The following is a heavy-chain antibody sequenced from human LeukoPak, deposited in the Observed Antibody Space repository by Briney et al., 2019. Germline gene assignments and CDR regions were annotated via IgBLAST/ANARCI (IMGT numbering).Heavy chain of an antibody. J-gene: IGHJ1*01. CDR3: ATNPPGRTYLQD. V-gene: IGHV3-20*04. CDR1: GFTFDDYG. CDR2: INWIGDTT. D-gene: IGHD1-1*01. Sequence: PGGSLRLSCAASGFTFDDYGMTWVRQVPGKGLGWIAEINWIGDTTRYGDSVKGRFTISRDNAKNPLDLQINSLRVEDTAFYYCATNPPGRTYLQDWGQGTLVTVSS.